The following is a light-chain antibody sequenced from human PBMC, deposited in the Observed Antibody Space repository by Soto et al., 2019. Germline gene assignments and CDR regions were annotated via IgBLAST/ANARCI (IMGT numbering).Light chain of an antibody. Sequence: EIVMTPSPATPSVSPGERATLSCRASQSVSSDLAWYQQKPGQAPRLLIYGASTRATGVPARFSGSGSGTEFTLTISSLQSEDLAVYFCQQYYKWPPSTFGQGTKVDI. CDR3: QQYYKWPPST. J-gene: IGKJ1*01. CDR1: QSVSSD. V-gene: IGKV3-15*01. CDR2: GAS.